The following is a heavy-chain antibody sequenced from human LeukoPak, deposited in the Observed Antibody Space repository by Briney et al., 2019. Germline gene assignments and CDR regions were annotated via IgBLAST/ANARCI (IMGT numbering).Heavy chain of an antibody. V-gene: IGHV3-53*01. Sequence: GGSLGLSCAASGFNVSSKYMSWVRQAPGKGLGWVSAIYAGGGTYYADSVKGRFTISRDNSKNTLYLQMKSLRAEDTAVYYCARGDGYCSGAACYSLYWGQGTLVTVSS. CDR3: ARGDGYCSGAACYSLY. D-gene: IGHD2-15*01. CDR1: GFNVSSKY. J-gene: IGHJ4*02. CDR2: IYAGGGT.